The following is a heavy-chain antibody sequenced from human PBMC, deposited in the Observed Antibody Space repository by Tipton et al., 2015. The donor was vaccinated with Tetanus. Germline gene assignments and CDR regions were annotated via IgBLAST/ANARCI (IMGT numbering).Heavy chain of an antibody. Sequence: SLRLSCVASGFTFSHFAVSWVRRAPGKGLEWLSYISGTGSTIDYADSVKGRFTISRDNAKNSLYLQMNTLRDDDTAVYYCARRGEARANWFDSWGQGTLVTVSS. V-gene: IGHV3-48*02. CDR2: ISGTGSTI. CDR3: ARRGEARANWFDS. CDR1: GFTFSHFA. J-gene: IGHJ5*01. D-gene: IGHD2-21*01.